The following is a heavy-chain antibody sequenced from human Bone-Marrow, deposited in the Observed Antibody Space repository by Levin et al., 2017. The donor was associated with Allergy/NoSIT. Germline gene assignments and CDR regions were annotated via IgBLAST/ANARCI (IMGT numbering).Heavy chain of an antibody. CDR1: GYTFAGYY. Sequence: ASVKVSCKASGYTFAGYYIHWVRQAPGQGLEWMGWINPNRGDTDFLHRFQDRVTMTRDTSINTVYMELRGLTSDDTAVYYCARERENYDLFTGFDYWGQGTLVTVSS. CDR2: INPNRGDT. V-gene: IGHV1-2*07. J-gene: IGHJ4*02. D-gene: IGHD3-9*01. CDR3: ARERENYDLFTGFDY.